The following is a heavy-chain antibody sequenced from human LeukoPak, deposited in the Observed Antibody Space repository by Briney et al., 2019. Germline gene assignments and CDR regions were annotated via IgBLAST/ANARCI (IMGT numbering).Heavy chain of an antibody. CDR3: ASTNRKGITIFGVVTPDAFDI. CDR2: IYYSGST. V-gene: IGHV4-59*01. CDR1: GGSISSYY. Sequence: KASETLSLXCTVSGGSISSYYWSWIRQPPGKGLEWIGYIYYSGSTNYNPSLKSRVTISVDTSKNQFSLKLSSVTAADTAAYYCASTNRKGITIFGVVTPDAFDIWGQGTMVTVSS. J-gene: IGHJ3*02. D-gene: IGHD3-3*01.